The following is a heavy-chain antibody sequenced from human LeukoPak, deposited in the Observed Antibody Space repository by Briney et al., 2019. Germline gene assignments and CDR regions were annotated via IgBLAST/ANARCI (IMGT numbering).Heavy chain of an antibody. D-gene: IGHD3-16*01. CDR2: INHSGST. Sequence: SSETLSLTCAVYGGSFSGYYWSWIRQPPGKGLEWIGEINHSGSTNYNPSLKSRVTISVDTSKNQFYLKLSSVTAADTAVYYCARNRRYRGGADYWGQGTLVTVSS. J-gene: IGHJ4*02. CDR1: GGSFSGYY. CDR3: ARNRRYRGGADY. V-gene: IGHV4-34*01.